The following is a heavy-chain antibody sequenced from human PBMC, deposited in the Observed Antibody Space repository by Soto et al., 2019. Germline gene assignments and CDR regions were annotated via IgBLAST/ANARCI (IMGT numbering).Heavy chain of an antibody. CDR3: ARGGIYGGKPFDY. V-gene: IGHV1-69*13. J-gene: IGHJ4*02. CDR1: GGTFSSYA. Sequence: RASVKVSCKASGGTFSSYAISWVRQAPGQGLEWMGGIIPIFGTANYAQKFQGRVTITADESTSTAYMELSSLRSEDTAVYYCARGGIYGGKPFDYWGQGTLVTVSS. CDR2: IIPIFGTA. D-gene: IGHD4-17*01.